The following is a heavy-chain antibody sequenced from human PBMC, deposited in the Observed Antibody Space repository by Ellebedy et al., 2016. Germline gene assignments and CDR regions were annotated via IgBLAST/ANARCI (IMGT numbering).Heavy chain of an antibody. V-gene: IGHV1-8*01. CDR3: ARRGLRFVSYFAMDV. CDR1: GYTFTDHD. Sequence: ASVKVSXKTSGYTFTDHDINWVRQAPGQGLEWMGWMTPNSGQTGYAQKFQGRVTMTSNTSISTAYMELSSLISEDTAVYYCARRGLRFVSYFAMDVWGQGTTVTVSS. J-gene: IGHJ6*02. D-gene: IGHD2-21*02. CDR2: MTPNSGQT.